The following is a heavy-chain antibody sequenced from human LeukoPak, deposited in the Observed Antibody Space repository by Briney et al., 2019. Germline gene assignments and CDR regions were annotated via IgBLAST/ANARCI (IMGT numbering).Heavy chain of an antibody. CDR3: ARQDVGLDY. V-gene: IGHV3-48*02. CDR1: GPTFTTYS. Sequence: GRSLRLSCEASGPTFTTYSMSWVRQAPGKGLEWVSSISLSSDTIYYADSVKGRFTISRDNAKNSLYLQMNSLRDEDTAVYYCARQDVGLDYWGQGTTVTVSS. J-gene: IGHJ4*03. CDR2: ISLSSDTI. D-gene: IGHD1-26*01.